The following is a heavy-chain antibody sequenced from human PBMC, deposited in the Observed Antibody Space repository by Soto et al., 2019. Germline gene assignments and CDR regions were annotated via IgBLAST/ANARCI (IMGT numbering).Heavy chain of an antibody. CDR2: IYHSGSP. V-gene: IGHV4-4*02. Sequence: SETLSPPRAVSYDPICRINWWNGVRQPPGKGLEWIGEIYHSGSPNYNPSLKSRVTISVDKSKNQFSLKLSSVTAADTAVYYCARDAGYSYGYDYFDSWGQGTLVTVS. D-gene: IGHD5-18*01. J-gene: IGHJ4*02. CDR1: YDPICRINW. CDR3: ARDAGYSYGYDYFDS.